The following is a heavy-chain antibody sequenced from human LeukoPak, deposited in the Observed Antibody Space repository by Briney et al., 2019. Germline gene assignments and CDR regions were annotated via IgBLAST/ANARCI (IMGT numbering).Heavy chain of an antibody. Sequence: SETLSLTCTVSGGSISSSSYYWSWIRQPPGKGLEWIGEINHSGSTNYNPSLKSRVTISVDTSKNQFSLKLSSVTAADTAVYYCATSSPDSNYVLDDAFDIWGQGTMVTVSS. D-gene: IGHD4-11*01. CDR2: INHSGST. J-gene: IGHJ3*02. CDR3: ATSSPDSNYVLDDAFDI. V-gene: IGHV4-39*07. CDR1: GGSISSSSYY.